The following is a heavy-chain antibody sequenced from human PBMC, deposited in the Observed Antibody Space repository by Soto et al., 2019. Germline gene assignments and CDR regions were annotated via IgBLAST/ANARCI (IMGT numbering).Heavy chain of an antibody. CDR1: GGSLSSGGYS. CDR3: ARGEVVALGY. J-gene: IGHJ4*02. D-gene: IGHD2-15*01. Sequence: PSETLSLTCAVSGGSLSSGGYSWSWIRQPPGKGLEWIGYIYHSGSTYYNPSLKSRVTILVDRSKNQFSLKLSSVTAADTAVYYCARGEVVALGYWGQGTLVTVSS. V-gene: IGHV4-30-2*01. CDR2: IYHSGST.